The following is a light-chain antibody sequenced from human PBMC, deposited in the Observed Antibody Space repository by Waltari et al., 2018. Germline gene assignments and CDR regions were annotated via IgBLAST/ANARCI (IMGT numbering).Light chain of an antibody. CDR3: QKYGTLPAT. CDR2: EAS. Sequence: EIVLTQSPGTLSLSPGERATLACRASQSVSRYLAWYQQKPGQAPRLLIYEASRRATGIPERFSGSGSGTDFTLTISRLEPEDFAVYYCQKYGTLPATFGQGTKVEIK. CDR1: QSVSRY. J-gene: IGKJ1*01. V-gene: IGKV3-20*01.